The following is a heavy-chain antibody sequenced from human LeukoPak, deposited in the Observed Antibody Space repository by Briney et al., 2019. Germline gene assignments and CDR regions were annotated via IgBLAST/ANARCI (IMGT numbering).Heavy chain of an antibody. V-gene: IGHV3-7*01. J-gene: IGHJ3*02. CDR2: IKQDGSEK. Sequence: GGSLRLSCAASGFTFSSYWMSWVRQAPGKGLEWVANIKQDGSEKYYVDSVKGRFTISRDNAKNSLYLQMNSLRAEDTAVYYCARDKEEMVRAPYAFGIWGQGTMVTVSS. CDR3: ARDKEEMVRAPYAFGI. D-gene: IGHD3-10*01. CDR1: GFTFSSYW.